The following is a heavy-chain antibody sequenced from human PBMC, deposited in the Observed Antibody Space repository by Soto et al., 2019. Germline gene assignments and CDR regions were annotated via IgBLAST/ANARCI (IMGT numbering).Heavy chain of an antibody. J-gene: IGHJ5*02. D-gene: IGHD6-6*01. CDR2: LYFNGGT. Sequence: PSETLSLTCNVSGGPINSPDYYWSWIRQSPGKGLEWIGYLYFNGGTQYNPSLRTPVSMSLDTSKKHFSLKMRSVTAADTAVHYCDRGMSKYRSWYEADTGFDAWGQGALVTVSS. V-gene: IGHV4-30-4*01. CDR3: DRGMSKYRSWYEADTGFDA. CDR1: GGPINSPDYY.